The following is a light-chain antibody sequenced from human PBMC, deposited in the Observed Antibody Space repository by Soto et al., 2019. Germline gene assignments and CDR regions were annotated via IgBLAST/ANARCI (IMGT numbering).Light chain of an antibody. CDR1: QSVSSN. J-gene: IGKJ1*01. CDR3: QQYSNLWT. Sequence: EIVMTQSPATLSVSPGERATLSCRASQSVSSNLAWHQQKPGQAPRLLIYGASTRATGIPARFSGSGSGTDFTLSISRLEPEDFAVYYCQQYSNLWTFGQGTKVDIK. V-gene: IGKV3-15*01. CDR2: GAS.